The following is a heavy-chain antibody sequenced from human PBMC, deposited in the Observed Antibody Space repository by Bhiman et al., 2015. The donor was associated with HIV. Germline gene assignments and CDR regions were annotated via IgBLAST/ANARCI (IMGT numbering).Heavy chain of an antibody. J-gene: IGHJ4*02. D-gene: IGHD3-22*01. Sequence: EVQLLESGGDLVQPGGSLRLSRAAAGFSFSRYAMSWVRQAPGKGLEWVSSISGSAVTTYYADSVKGRFTISRDNSKNILYVQMNSLRAGDTAVYYCAKSPYFYDRNGYYDYWGQGILVTVSS. CDR2: ISGSAVTT. CDR3: AKSPYFYDRNGYYDY. V-gene: IGHV3-23*01. CDR1: GFSFSRYA.